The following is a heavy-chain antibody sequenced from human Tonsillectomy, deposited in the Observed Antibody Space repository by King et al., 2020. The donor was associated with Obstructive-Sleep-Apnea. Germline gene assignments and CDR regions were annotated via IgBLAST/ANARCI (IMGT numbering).Heavy chain of an antibody. CDR2: IYYSGST. J-gene: IGHJ4*02. V-gene: IGHV4-59*08. CDR3: ARWDPYYYGASGYSYYFDY. D-gene: IGHD3-22*01. Sequence: QLQESGPGLVKPSETLSLTCTVSGGSISNYYWSWIRQPPGKGLEWIGYIYYSGSTNYNPSLKNRVTISVDTSENQFSLKLSSVTAADTAVYYCARWDPYYYGASGYSYYFDYWGQGTLVTVAS. CDR1: GGSISNYY.